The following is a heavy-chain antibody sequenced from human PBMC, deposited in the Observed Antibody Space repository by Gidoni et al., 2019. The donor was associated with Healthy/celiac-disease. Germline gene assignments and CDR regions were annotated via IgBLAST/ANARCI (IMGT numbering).Heavy chain of an antibody. V-gene: IGHV3-15*01. Sequence: EVQLVESGGGLVKPGGSLRLSCAASGFTFSNAWRSWVRQAPGKGLEWVGRIKSKTDGGTTDYAAPVKGRFTISRDDSKNTLYLQMNSLKTEDTAVYYCTTDLPVTTSLGDFLDYWGQGTLVTVSS. CDR3: TTDLPVTTSLGDFLDY. CDR1: GFTFSNAW. D-gene: IGHD4-17*01. CDR2: IKSKTDGGTT. J-gene: IGHJ4*02.